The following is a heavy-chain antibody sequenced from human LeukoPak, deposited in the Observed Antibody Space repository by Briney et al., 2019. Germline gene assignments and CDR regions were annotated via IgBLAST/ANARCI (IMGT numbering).Heavy chain of an antibody. D-gene: IGHD6-13*01. J-gene: IGHJ4*02. CDR1: GGSFSGYY. V-gene: IGHV4-34*01. Sequence: SETLSLTCAVYGGSFSGYYWSWIRQPPGEGLEWIGEINHSGSTNYNPSLKSRVTISVDTSKNQFSLKLSSVTAADTAVYYCAREQQLAFGYWGQGTLVTVSS. CDR3: AREQQLAFGY. CDR2: INHSGST.